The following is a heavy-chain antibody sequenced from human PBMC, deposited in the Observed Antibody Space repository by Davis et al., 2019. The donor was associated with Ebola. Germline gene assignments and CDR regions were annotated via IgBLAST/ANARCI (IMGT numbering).Heavy chain of an antibody. Sequence: MPSETLSLTCTVSGGSISGDYWSWVRQPPGKGLEWIGYIYFSGITNYNPSLKSRVTITVDTSTNQISLHLNSVTAADTAVYYCATVSPQQLWFRLDSWGQGTLVTVSP. J-gene: IGHJ4*02. CDR1: GGSISGDY. CDR2: IYFSGIT. D-gene: IGHD3-10*01. CDR3: ATVSPQQLWFRLDS. V-gene: IGHV4-59*01.